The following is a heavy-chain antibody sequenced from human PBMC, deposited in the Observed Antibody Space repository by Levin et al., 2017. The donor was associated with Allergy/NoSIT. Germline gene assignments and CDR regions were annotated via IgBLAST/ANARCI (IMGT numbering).Heavy chain of an antibody. CDR2: IRNKVNSYTT. CDR3: ARDTYMGNRQLSDH. J-gene: IGHJ4*02. D-gene: IGHD1-14*01. CDR1: GFTFRDHY. V-gene: IGHV3-72*01. Sequence: GGSLRLSCAASGFTFRDHYMDWFRQAPGKGLEWVGRIRNKVNSYTTEYAASVKGRFTISRDDSNNALFLQMNSLKIEDTAVYFCARDTYMGNRQLSDHWGQGTLVTVSS.